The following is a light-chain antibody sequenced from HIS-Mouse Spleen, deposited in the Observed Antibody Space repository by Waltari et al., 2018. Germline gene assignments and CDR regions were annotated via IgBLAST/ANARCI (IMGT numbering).Light chain of an antibody. CDR1: SSDVGRYNL. Sequence: CTGTSSDVGRYNLVSWYQQHPGKAPKLMIYEGSKRPSGVSNRFSGSKSGNTASLTISGLQAEDEADYYCCSYAGSSTVVFGGGTKLTVL. CDR3: CSYAGSSTVV. V-gene: IGLV2-23*01. J-gene: IGLJ2*01. CDR2: EGS.